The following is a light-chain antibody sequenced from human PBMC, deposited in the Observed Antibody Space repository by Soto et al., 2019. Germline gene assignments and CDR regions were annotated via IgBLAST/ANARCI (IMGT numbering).Light chain of an antibody. CDR1: QSVLYSSNNKNY. CDR2: WAS. J-gene: IGKJ2*01. V-gene: IGKV4-1*01. CDR3: QQYYSNPT. Sequence: DIVMTQSPDSLAVSLGERATINCKSSQSVLYSSNNKNYLAWYQQKPGQSPKLLIYWASTRESGVPDRFSGSGSGTDFTLTISTLQAEDVAVYYCQQYYSNPTFGQGTKLEIK.